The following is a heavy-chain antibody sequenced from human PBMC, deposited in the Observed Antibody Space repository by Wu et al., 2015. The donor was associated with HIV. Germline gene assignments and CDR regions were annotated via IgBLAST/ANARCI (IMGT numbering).Heavy chain of an antibody. J-gene: IGHJ4*02. Sequence: QVQLVQSGAEVKKPGASVKVSCKASGYTFTSYGISWVRQAPGQGLEWMGWISAYNGNTNYAQKFQGRVTITTDESTSTAYMELSSLKSDDTAVYYCARGANDYGDYQFDYWGQGTLVTVSS. V-gene: IGHV1-18*01. CDR2: ISAYNGNT. CDR1: GYTFTSYG. D-gene: IGHD4-17*01. CDR3: ARGANDYGDYQFDY.